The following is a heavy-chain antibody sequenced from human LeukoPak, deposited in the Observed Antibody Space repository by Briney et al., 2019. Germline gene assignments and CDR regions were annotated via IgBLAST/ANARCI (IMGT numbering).Heavy chain of an antibody. Sequence: GGSLRLSCAASGFTFSNYAMSWVRQAPGKGLEWVSAITGSGGNTYYADSVKGRFTISRDNSKNTVFRQMNSLRAEDTAVYYCAKWGDYDVLTGYYVSDYWGQGTLVTVSS. CDR3: AKWGDYDVLTGYYVSDY. J-gene: IGHJ4*02. CDR2: ITGSGGNT. D-gene: IGHD3-9*01. CDR1: GFTFSNYA. V-gene: IGHV3-23*01.